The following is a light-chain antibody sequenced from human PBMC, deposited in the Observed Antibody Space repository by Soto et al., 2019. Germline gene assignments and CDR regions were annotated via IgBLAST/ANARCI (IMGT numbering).Light chain of an antibody. CDR2: EVS. Sequence: QSVLTQPASVSGSPGQSITISCTGTSSDVGNYNLVSWYQQYPGKAPKLMIYEVSKRPSGVSNRFSGSKSGNTASLTISGLQAEDEADYYCCSYAGSSTVYVFGTGTKLTVL. CDR3: CSYAGSSTVYV. J-gene: IGLJ1*01. CDR1: SSDVGNYNL. V-gene: IGLV2-23*02.